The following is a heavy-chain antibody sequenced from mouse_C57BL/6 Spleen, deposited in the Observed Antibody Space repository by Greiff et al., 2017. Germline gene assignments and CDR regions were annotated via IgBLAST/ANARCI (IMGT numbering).Heavy chain of an antibody. CDR2: IYPGDGDT. J-gene: IGHJ3*01. CDR1: GYAFSSSW. CDR3: TTYYGSSAGFAY. Sequence: VQLQQSGPELVKPGASVKISCKASGYAFSSSWMNWVKQRPGKGLEWIGRIYPGDGDTNYNGMFKGKATLTADKSSSTAYMHLSSLTSENSAVYFCTTYYGSSAGFAYWGQGTLVTVSA. D-gene: IGHD1-1*01. V-gene: IGHV1-82*01.